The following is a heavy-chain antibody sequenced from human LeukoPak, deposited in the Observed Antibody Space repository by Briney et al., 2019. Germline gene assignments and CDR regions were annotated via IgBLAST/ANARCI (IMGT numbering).Heavy chain of an antibody. J-gene: IGHJ4*02. V-gene: IGHV3-11*01. Sequence: GASLRLSCAASGFTFSDYHMNWIRQAPGKGLEWGSYISPGGNTIYFADSVNGRFTLSRDSARNSLSLQMNSLTAEDTAVYYCAAGRDIAVAGPGGYFDYWGRGTLVTVSS. CDR2: ISPGGNTI. D-gene: IGHD6-19*01. CDR1: GFTFSDYH. CDR3: AAGRDIAVAGPGGYFDY.